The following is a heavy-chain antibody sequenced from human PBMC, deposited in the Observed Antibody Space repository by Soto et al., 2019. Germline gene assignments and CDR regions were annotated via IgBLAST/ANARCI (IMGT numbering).Heavy chain of an antibody. J-gene: IGHJ4*02. V-gene: IGHV1-18*01. CDR1: GYSFTTYG. CDR2: ISTDKGNT. D-gene: IGHD2-21*02. Sequence: ASVKVSCKASGYSFTTYGMTWVRQAPGQGLEWMGWISTDKGNTKYAQNFQSRATLTTDTSTSTAYMELRSLRSDDTAVYYCARDRDWNLDYWGKGTLGTVS. CDR3: ARDRDWNLDY.